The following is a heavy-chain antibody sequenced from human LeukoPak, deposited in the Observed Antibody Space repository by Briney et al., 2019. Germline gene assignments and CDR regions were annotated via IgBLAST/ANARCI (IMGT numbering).Heavy chain of an antibody. CDR2: MNPNSGNT. V-gene: IGHV1-8*01. D-gene: IGHD3-10*01. CDR1: GYTFTSYD. Sequence: ASVKVSRKASGYTFTSYDINWVRQATGQGLEWMGWMNPNSGNTGYAQKFQGRVTMTRNTSISTAYMELSRLRSDDTAVYYCAREVYGSGRRYFDYWGQGTLVTVSS. J-gene: IGHJ4*02. CDR3: AREVYGSGRRYFDY.